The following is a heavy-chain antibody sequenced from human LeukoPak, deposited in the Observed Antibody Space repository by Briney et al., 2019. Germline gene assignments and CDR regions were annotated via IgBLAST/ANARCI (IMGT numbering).Heavy chain of an antibody. V-gene: IGHV4-59*11. CDR2: IYYSGST. J-gene: IGHJ5*02. Sequence: PSETLSLTCTVSGGSISSHYWSWIRQPPGKGLEWIGYIYYSGSTDYNPSLKSRVTISVDTSKNQLSLNLSSVTAADTAVYYCARVLNNFYGSGSYYKGPYNWFDPWGRGTLVTVSS. CDR1: GGSISSHY. D-gene: IGHD3-10*01. CDR3: ARVLNNFYGSGSYYKGPYNWFDP.